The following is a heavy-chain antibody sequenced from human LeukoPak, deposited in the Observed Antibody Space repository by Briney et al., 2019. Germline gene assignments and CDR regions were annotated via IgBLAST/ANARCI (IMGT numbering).Heavy chain of an antibody. Sequence: LTGGSLRLSCAASGFTVSSNYMSWVRQAPGKGLEWVSVIYSGGSTYYADSVKGRFTISRDNSKNTLYLQMNSLRAEDTAVYYCARTPGIAVADSGYFDYWGQGTLVTVSS. V-gene: IGHV3-53*01. CDR3: ARTPGIAVADSGYFDY. CDR2: IYSGGST. J-gene: IGHJ4*02. CDR1: GFTVSSNY. D-gene: IGHD6-19*01.